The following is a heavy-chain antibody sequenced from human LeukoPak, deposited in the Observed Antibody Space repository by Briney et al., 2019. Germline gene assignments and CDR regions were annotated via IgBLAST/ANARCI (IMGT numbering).Heavy chain of an antibody. CDR3: AKAAGSGYYFFDY. V-gene: IGHV3-23*01. J-gene: IGHJ4*02. Sequence: PGGSLRLSCAASGFTFSDDHMDWVRQAPGRGLEWVSAISGSGGSTYYADSVKGRFTISRDNSKNTLYLQMNSLRAEDTAVYYCAKAAGSGYYFFDYWGQGTLVTVSS. D-gene: IGHD3-3*01. CDR2: ISGSGGST. CDR1: GFTFSDDH.